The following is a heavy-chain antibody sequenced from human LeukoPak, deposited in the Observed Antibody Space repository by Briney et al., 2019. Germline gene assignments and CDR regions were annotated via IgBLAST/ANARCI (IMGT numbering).Heavy chain of an antibody. V-gene: IGHV1-2*02. CDR2: INPNSGGT. CDR1: GYTFTSYG. CDR3: ARGTYCSGGSCYSIDP. Sequence: ASVKVSCEASGYTFTSYGISWVRQAPGQGLEWMGWINPNSGGTNYAQKFQGRVTMTRDTSISTAYMELSRLRSDDTAVYYCARGTYCSGGSCYSIDPWGQGTLVTVSS. D-gene: IGHD2-15*01. J-gene: IGHJ5*02.